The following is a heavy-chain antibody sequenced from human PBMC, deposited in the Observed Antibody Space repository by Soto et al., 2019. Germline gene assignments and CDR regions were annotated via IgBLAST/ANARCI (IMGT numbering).Heavy chain of an antibody. CDR3: ARMPTVDNSHYYMDV. CDR2: ISIHNGNT. D-gene: IGHD1-1*01. J-gene: IGHJ6*03. CDR1: GYTFNTYG. V-gene: IGHV1-18*04. Sequence: QAQLLQSGGELKKSGASVKVSCKASGYTFNTYGISWVRQAPGQGLEWMAWISIHNGNTNFAQKFQGRVTLTTDTSTSTANVELRSLRSDDTAVYYCARMPTVDNSHYYMDVWGKGTTVTVSS.